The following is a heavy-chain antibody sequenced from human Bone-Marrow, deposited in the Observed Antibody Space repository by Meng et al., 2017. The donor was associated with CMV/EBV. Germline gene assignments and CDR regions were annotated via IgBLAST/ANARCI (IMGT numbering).Heavy chain of an antibody. V-gene: IGHV3-7*01. CDR3: ARGPPVYYDFWSGEDAFDI. CDR2: IKQDGSEK. CDR1: GFTFSSYW. D-gene: IGHD3-3*01. Sequence: GESLKISCAASGFTFSSYWMSWVRQAPGKGLEWVANIKQDGSEKYYVDSVKGRFTISRDNAKNSLYLQMNSLRAEDTAVYYCARGPPVYYDFWSGEDAFDIWGQGTMVTVSS. J-gene: IGHJ3*02.